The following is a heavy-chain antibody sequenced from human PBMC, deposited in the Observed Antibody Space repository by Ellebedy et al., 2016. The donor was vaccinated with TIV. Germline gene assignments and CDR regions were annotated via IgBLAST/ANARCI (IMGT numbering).Heavy chain of an antibody. D-gene: IGHD5-18*01. J-gene: IGHJ6*02. Sequence: SETLSLTCTVSSGSISSFYWSWLRQPPAKGLEWIAHVSFSGSTNYNPSLKSRVTISVDTSKNQFSLKLSSLTAADTAGYYCARHGVDNYGSFHLNGRDVWGQGTTVIVSS. V-gene: IGHV4-59*08. CDR3: ARHGVDNYGSFHLNGRDV. CDR1: SGSISSFY. CDR2: VSFSGST.